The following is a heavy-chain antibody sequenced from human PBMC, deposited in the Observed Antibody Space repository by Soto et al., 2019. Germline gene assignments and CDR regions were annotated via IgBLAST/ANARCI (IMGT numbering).Heavy chain of an antibody. Sequence: SETLSLTCTVSGGSINSGDYYWSWIRQPPGKGLQWIGYIYYTGGAYYNPSLQSRLSISIDTSKNQFSLKLNSVTAADAAVYYCARVDRQYQLLNFDCWGQGTLVTVSS. J-gene: IGHJ4*02. V-gene: IGHV4-30-4*08. D-gene: IGHD2-2*01. CDR1: GGSINSGDYY. CDR3: ARVDRQYQLLNFDC. CDR2: IYYTGGA.